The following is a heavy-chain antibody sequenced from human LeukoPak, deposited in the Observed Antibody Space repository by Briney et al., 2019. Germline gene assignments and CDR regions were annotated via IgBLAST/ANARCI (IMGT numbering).Heavy chain of an antibody. J-gene: IGHJ4*02. D-gene: IGHD6-13*01. CDR3: ARDPRSGIAARITADY. CDR2: ISAYNGNT. CDR1: GYTFTSYG. Sequence: ASVKVSCKASGYTFTSYGIIWVRQAPGQGLEWMGWISAYNGNTNYAQKLQGRVTMTTDTSTSTAYMELRSLRSDDTAVYYCARDPRSGIAARITADYWGQGTLVTVSS. V-gene: IGHV1-18*01.